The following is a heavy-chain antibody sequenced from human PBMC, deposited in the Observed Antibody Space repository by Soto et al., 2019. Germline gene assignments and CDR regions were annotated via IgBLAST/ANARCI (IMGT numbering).Heavy chain of an antibody. D-gene: IGHD1-20*01. Sequence: PSETLSLTCTVSGGSMSNYYWSWIRQPPGKGLEWIGYIYYSGSTKYNPSLKSRLTISVDTSKNQFSLILNSVTAADTAVYYCVRVLYNCVCNRYSTDMDARGKETTVPVSS. CDR3: VRVLYNCVCNRYSTDMDA. CDR2: IYYSGST. V-gene: IGHV4-59*01. J-gene: IGHJ6*03. CDR1: GGSMSNYY.